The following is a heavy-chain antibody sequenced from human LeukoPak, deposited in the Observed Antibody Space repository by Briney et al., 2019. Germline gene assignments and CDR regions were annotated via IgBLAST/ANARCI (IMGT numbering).Heavy chain of an antibody. CDR3: AKDRLRVITMVRGRGYYYGMDV. V-gene: IGHV3-30*18. J-gene: IGHJ6*02. CDR2: ISYDGSNK. D-gene: IGHD3-10*01. Sequence: GGSLRLSCAASGFTFSSYGMHWVRQAPGKGLEWVAVISYDGSNKYYADSVKGRFTISRDNSKNTLYLQMNSLRAEDTAVYYCAKDRLRVITMVRGRGYYYGMDVWGQGTTVTVSS. CDR1: GFTFSSYG.